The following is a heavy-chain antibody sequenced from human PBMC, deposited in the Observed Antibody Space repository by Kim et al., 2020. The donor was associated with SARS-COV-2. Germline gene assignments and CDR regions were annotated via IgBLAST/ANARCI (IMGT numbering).Heavy chain of an antibody. J-gene: IGHJ5*02. V-gene: IGHV1-69*13. CDR1: GGTFSSYA. D-gene: IGHD6-25*01. CDR3: AEVEGGYIGHWFDP. Sequence: SVKVSCKASGGTFSSYAISWVRQAPGQGLEWMGGIIPIFGTANYAQKFQGRVTITADESTSTAYMELSSLRSEDTAVYYCAEVEGGYIGHWFDPWGQGTLVTVSS. CDR2: IIPIFGTA.